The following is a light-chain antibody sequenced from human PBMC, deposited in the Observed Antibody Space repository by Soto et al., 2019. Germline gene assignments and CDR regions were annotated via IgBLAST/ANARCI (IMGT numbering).Light chain of an antibody. CDR1: QSLGNMY. CDR3: QQYHTSLS. J-gene: IGKJ4*01. CDR2: DVS. V-gene: IGKV3-20*01. Sequence: VLTQSPDTLSLSPGERATLSCRASQSLGNMYLAWYQQKRGQTPRLLIYDVSTRATGTPDRFSGSGSGTDFTLTISRLEPEDFAVYDCQQYHTSLSFAGGTIVELK.